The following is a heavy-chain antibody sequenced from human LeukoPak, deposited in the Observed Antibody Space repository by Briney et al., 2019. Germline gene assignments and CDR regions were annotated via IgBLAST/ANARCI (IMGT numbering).Heavy chain of an antibody. Sequence: ASVKVSCKASGYTFTSYGISWVRQAPGQGLEWMGWISAYNGNTNYAQKLQGRVTMTTDTSTSTAYMELRSLRSDDTAVYYCARDTYCSSTSCYFDYYYYYGMDVRGQGTTVTVSS. CDR2: ISAYNGNT. CDR1: GYTFTSYG. J-gene: IGHJ6*02. D-gene: IGHD2-2*01. CDR3: ARDTYCSSTSCYFDYYYYYGMDV. V-gene: IGHV1-18*01.